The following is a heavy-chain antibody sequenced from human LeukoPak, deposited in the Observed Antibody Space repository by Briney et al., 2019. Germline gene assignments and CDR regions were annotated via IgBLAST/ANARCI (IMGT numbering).Heavy chain of an antibody. Sequence: ASVKVSCKASGYTLTSYAMNWVRQALGQGLEWMGWINTNTGNPTYAQGFTGRFVLSLDTSVSTAYLQISSLKAEDTAVYYCARGGPHYGYSGYERVRVDYWGQGTLVTVSS. CDR3: ARGGPHYGYSGYERVRVDY. D-gene: IGHD5-12*01. V-gene: IGHV7-4-1*02. CDR1: GYTLTSYA. J-gene: IGHJ4*02. CDR2: INTNTGNP.